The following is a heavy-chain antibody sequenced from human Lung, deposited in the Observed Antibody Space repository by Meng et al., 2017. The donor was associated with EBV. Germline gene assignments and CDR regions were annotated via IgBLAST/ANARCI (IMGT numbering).Heavy chain of an antibody. Sequence: GPLRRGGGGRLKPPGALSRACAGEGGSFSGYYWSWIRQPPGKGLEWIGEINRSGSTNYNPSLKSRVTISVDTSKNQFSLKLNSVTAADTAVYYCARVNLRAQLYHQLPYFDFWGQGTLVTVSS. V-gene: IGHV4-34*01. J-gene: IGHJ4*02. CDR3: ARVNLRAQLYHQLPYFDF. CDR2: INRSGST. D-gene: IGHD3-16*02. CDR1: GGSFSGYY.